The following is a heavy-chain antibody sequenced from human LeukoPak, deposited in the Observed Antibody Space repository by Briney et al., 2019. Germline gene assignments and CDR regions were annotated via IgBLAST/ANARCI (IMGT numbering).Heavy chain of an antibody. CDR2: IKSKTDSGTT. V-gene: IGHV3-15*01. J-gene: IGHJ4*02. D-gene: IGHD4-23*01. CDR3: TTFQMTMVVTGY. CDR1: GFTFSNAW. Sequence: PGGSLRLSCAASGFTFSNAWMSWVRQAPGKGLEWVGRIKSKTDSGTTDYAAPVKGRFTISRDDSKNTLYLQMNSLKTEDTAVYYCTTFQMTMVVTGYWGQGTLVTVSS.